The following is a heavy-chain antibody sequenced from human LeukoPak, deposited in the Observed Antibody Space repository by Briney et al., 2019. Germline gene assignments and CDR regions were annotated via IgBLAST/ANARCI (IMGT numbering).Heavy chain of an antibody. CDR2: IYYTGST. Sequence: SETLSLTCNVSGGSITSYYWNWIRQPPGKGLEWVGYIYYTGSTNSNPSLKSRLTISLDTSKKQFSLKLSSVTAADTAIYYCASSYFYDGNRYFDYWGQGALVTVSS. J-gene: IGHJ4*02. V-gene: IGHV4-59*08. CDR3: ASSYFYDGNRYFDY. CDR1: GGSITSYY. D-gene: IGHD3-22*01.